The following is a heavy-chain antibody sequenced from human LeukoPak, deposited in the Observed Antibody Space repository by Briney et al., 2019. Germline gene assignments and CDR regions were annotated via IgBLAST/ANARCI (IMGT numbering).Heavy chain of an antibody. CDR3: ARARYCSSTSCQNSKTLAVPRAEDFQH. J-gene: IGHJ1*01. CDR1: GYTFTGYY. V-gene: IGHV1-2*02. Sequence: ASVKVSCKASGYTFTGYYMHWVRQAPGQGLEWMGWINPNSGGTNYAQKFQGRATMTRDTSISTAYMELSRLRSDDTAVYYCARARYCSSTSCQNSKTLAVPRAEDFQHWGQGTLVTVSS. CDR2: INPNSGGT. D-gene: IGHD2-2*01.